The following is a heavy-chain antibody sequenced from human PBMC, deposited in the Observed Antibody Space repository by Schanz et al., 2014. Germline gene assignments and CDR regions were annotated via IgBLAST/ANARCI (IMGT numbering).Heavy chain of an antibody. D-gene: IGHD6-13*01. Sequence: QVQLVHSGAEVKGPGASVKVSCKASGYSFTPFPIHWVRQAPGQRLEWMGWINAGTGNTEYSQKFQGRVTITRDTLASTAYMEVSSLRSEDTAVYYCARSGSSNWYLFDYWGQGTLVTVSS. J-gene: IGHJ4*02. CDR2: INAGTGNT. CDR1: GYSFTPFP. V-gene: IGHV1-3*01. CDR3: ARSGSSNWYLFDY.